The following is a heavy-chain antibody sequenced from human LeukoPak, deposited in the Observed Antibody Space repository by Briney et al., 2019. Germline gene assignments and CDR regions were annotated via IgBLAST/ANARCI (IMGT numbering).Heavy chain of an antibody. J-gene: IGHJ4*02. Sequence: GGTLRLSCAASGFTFSSYAMHWVRQAPGKGLEYVSAISINGGSTYYANPAKGRFTISRDNSKNTLYLQMGSLRAEELAVYYCARGGSTVLQVDYWGEGTLVTASS. CDR2: ISINGGST. V-gene: IGHV3-64*01. D-gene: IGHD4/OR15-4a*01. CDR1: GFTFSSYA. CDR3: ARGGSTVLQVDY.